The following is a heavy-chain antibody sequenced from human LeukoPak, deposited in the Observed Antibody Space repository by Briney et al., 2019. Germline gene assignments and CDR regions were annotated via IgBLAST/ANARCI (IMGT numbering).Heavy chain of an antibody. Sequence: GGSLRLSCAVSGFTFSSYGINWVRQAPGKGLEWVSFISSRGSFIYYADSVKGRFTISRDNAKNSLYLQMNSLRAEDTAVYYCARDGAWLAPYYYGMDVWGQGTTVTVSS. CDR2: ISSRGSFI. J-gene: IGHJ6*02. CDR1: GFTFSSYG. CDR3: ARDGAWLAPYYYGMDV. V-gene: IGHV3-21*04. D-gene: IGHD6-19*01.